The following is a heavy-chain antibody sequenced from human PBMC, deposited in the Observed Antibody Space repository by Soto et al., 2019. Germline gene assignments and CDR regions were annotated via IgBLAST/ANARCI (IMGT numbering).Heavy chain of an antibody. Sequence: LRLSCVASTFTFTDYAMSWVRQAPGKGLVWVSRINSDGSSTSYADSVKGRFTISRDNAKNTLYLQTNSLRAEDTAVYYCARGSLDPWGQGTLVTVSS. CDR3: ARGSLDP. CDR1: TFTFTDYA. J-gene: IGHJ5*02. V-gene: IGHV3-74*01. CDR2: INSDGSST.